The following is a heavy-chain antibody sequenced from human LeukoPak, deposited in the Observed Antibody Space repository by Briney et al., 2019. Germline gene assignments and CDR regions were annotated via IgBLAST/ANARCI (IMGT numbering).Heavy chain of an antibody. CDR1: GGSFSGYY. V-gene: IGHV4-34*01. CDR3: ARRMPGDAFDV. CDR2: INHSGST. J-gene: IGHJ3*01. Sequence: SETLSLTCAVYGGSFSGYYWSWIRQPPGKGLEWIGEINHSGSTNYNPSLKSRVTISVDTSKNQFSLKLSSVTAADTAMYFCARRMPGDAFDVWGQGTMVTVSS. D-gene: IGHD2-2*01.